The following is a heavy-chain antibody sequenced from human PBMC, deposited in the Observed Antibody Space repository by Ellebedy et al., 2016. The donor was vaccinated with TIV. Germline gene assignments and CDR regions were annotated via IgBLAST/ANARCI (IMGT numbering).Heavy chain of an antibody. CDR3: ARVKSTSWYRPFDH. CDR1: GFTFKDHA. J-gene: IGHJ4*02. CDR2: ISGSASNT. D-gene: IGHD6-19*01. Sequence: PGGSLRLSCTTSGFTFKDHAMGWVRRAPGKGLQWVSTISGSASNTLYADSVQCRFIISKDWSRNTLYLQMSSLRADDTAIYYCARVKSTSWYRPFDHWGQGTLVAVSS. V-gene: IGHV3-23*01.